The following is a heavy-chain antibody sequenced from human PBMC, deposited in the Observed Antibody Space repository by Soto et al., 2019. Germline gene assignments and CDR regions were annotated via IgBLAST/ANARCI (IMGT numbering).Heavy chain of an antibody. V-gene: IGHV4-59*01. Sequence: LSLTCAVSRGPNRSFQWRWVRPPAGKGLEWIGYIYDSGSTNYNPSLKSRVAISVDTSKNQFSLKLSSVTAADTAVYYCARVGSPGYSYGDFDYWGQGALVTVSS. CDR3: ARVGSPGYSYGDFDY. CDR1: RGPNRSFQ. CDR2: IYDSGST. D-gene: IGHD5-18*01. J-gene: IGHJ4*02.